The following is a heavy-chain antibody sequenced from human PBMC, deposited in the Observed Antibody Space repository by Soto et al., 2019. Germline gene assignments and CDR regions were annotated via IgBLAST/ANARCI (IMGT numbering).Heavy chain of an antibody. CDR3: ARVGDSSTSQLRHYYYGMAL. D-gene: IGHD2-2*01. CDR2: VIPIFGTA. CDR1: GGTFSSYA. Sequence: QGQLVQSGAEVKKPGSSVKVSCKASGGTFSSYAISWVRQAPGQGLEWMGGVIPIFGTANYAQKFQGRVTITADESTSTAYRVRSSLSCEDMAVNYCARVGDSSTSQLRHYYYGMALWCQETTVTVSS. V-gene: IGHV1-69*01. J-gene: IGHJ6*02.